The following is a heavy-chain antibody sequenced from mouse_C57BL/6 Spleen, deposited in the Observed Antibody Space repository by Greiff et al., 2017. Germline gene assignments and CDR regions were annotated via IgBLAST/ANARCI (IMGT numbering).Heavy chain of an antibody. D-gene: IGHD1-1*02. J-gene: IGHJ4*01. Sequence: VQLQQPGAELVKPGASVTMSCKASGYTFTSYWITWVKQRPGQGLEWIGDIYPGSGSSNYNAKFKSKATLTVDTSSITAYMQLSSLTSEDSAVYYCARRDGGNTYGYAMDYWGQGTSVTVSS. CDR2: IYPGSGSS. V-gene: IGHV1-55*01. CDR1: GYTFTSYW. CDR3: ARRDGGNTYGYAMDY.